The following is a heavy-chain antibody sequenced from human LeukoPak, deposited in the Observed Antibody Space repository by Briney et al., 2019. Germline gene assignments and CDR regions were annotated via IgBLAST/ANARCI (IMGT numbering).Heavy chain of an antibody. CDR1: GGSFSGYY. Sequence: PSETLSLTCAVYGGSFSGYYWSWIRQPPGKGLEWIGEINHSGSTNYNPSLKSRVTISVDTSKNQFSLKLSSVTAADTAVYYCARGAVAVPAASAYYYYMDVWGKGTTVTVSS. CDR2: INHSGST. D-gene: IGHD2-2*01. V-gene: IGHV4-34*01. J-gene: IGHJ6*03. CDR3: ARGAVAVPAASAYYYYMDV.